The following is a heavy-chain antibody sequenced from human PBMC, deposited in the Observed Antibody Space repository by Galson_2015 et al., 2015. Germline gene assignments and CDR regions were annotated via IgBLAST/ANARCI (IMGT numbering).Heavy chain of an antibody. D-gene: IGHD2-15*01. V-gene: IGHV3-23*01. Sequence: SLRLSCAASGFTFSSYAMHWVRQAPGKGLEWVSAISGSGGSTYYADSVKGRFTISRDNSKNTLYLLMNSLRAEDTAVYYCAGTVVAADFDYWGQGTLVTVSS. CDR1: GFTFSSYA. CDR2: ISGSGGST. J-gene: IGHJ4*02. CDR3: AGTVVAADFDY.